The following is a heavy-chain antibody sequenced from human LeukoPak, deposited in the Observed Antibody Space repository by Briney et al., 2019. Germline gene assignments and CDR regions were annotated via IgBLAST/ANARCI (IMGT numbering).Heavy chain of an antibody. CDR2: IHYSGST. D-gene: IGHD1-26*01. CDR3: AKDIREVGESHYFDY. V-gene: IGHV4-59*01. J-gene: IGHJ4*02. CDR1: GISITTYY. Sequence: SETLSLTCTVSGISITTYYRSWIREPPGKGREWMGLIHYSGSTTYNPSHESRVTISIDTSKNQFSLHLSSVTAADTAVYSCAKDIREVGESHYFDYWGQGTLVTVTS.